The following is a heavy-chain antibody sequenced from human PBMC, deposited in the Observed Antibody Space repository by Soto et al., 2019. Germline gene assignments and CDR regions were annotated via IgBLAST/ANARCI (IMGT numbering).Heavy chain of an antibody. D-gene: IGHD5-12*01. V-gene: IGHV3-73*01. CDR2: IRSKRNNYAT. J-gene: IGHJ4*02. CDR3: TRQGPRDGYNWGFDY. CDR1: GFSFSDSD. Sequence: PGGSLRLSCAASGFSFSDSDMHWGRQASGKGLEWVGRIRSKRNNYATAYAASVKGRFTISRDDSKNTAYLQMTSLKTEDTAVYYCTRQGPRDGYNWGFDYWGQGTLVTVSS.